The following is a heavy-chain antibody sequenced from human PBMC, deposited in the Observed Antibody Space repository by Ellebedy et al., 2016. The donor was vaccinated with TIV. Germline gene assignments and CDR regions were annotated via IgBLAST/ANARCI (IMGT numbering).Heavy chain of an antibody. Sequence: AASVKVSCKASGGTFSTYAIGWVRQAPGQGLEWMGGILPIFGTANYAQKFQGRVTITADESTSRAYMEMSSLTSEDTAVYYWARRDYGNYVALDIWGQGTMVTVSS. CDR1: GGTFSTYA. CDR2: ILPIFGTA. J-gene: IGHJ3*02. CDR3: ARRDYGNYVALDI. V-gene: IGHV1-69*13. D-gene: IGHD4-11*01.